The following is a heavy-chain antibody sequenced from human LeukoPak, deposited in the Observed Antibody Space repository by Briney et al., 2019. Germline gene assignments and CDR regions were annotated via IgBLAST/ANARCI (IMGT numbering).Heavy chain of an antibody. CDR3: AKYGDSWYFDL. J-gene: IGHJ2*01. V-gene: IGHV4-59*08. Sequence: KPSETLSLTCTVSVGSITGYYWSWIRQPPGKGLEWIGYIYYSGSTNYNPSLKSRVTISVDTSKNQFSLKLSSATAADTAVYYCAKYGDSWYFDLWGRGTLVTVSS. CDR2: IYYSGST. CDR1: VGSITGYY. D-gene: IGHD4-17*01.